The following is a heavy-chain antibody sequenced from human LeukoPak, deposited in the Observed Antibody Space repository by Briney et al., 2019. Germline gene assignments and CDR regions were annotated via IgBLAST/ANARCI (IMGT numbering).Heavy chain of an antibody. V-gene: IGHV1-18*01. D-gene: IGHD2/OR15-2a*01. CDR2: ISAYNGNT. J-gene: IGHJ3*02. CDR3: ARSSPPRIGGRAFDI. Sequence: ASVEVSCKASGYTFTSYGISWVRQAPGQGLEWMGWISAYNGNTNYAQKLQGRVTMTTDTSTSTAYMELRSLRSDDTAVYYCARSSPPRIGGRAFDIWGQGTMVTVSS. CDR1: GYTFTSYG.